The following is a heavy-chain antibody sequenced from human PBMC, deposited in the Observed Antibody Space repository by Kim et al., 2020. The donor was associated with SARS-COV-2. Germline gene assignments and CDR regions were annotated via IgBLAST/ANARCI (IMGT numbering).Heavy chain of an antibody. D-gene: IGHD3-10*01. J-gene: IGHJ3*02. Sequence: SETLSLTCTVSGGSISSSSYYWGWIRQPPGKGLEWIGSIYYSGSTYYNPSLKSRVTISVDTSKNQFSLKLSSVTAADTAVYYCARLGSGAFDIWGQGTMVTVSS. CDR2: IYYSGST. CDR3: ARLGSGAFDI. V-gene: IGHV4-39*01. CDR1: GGSISSSSYY.